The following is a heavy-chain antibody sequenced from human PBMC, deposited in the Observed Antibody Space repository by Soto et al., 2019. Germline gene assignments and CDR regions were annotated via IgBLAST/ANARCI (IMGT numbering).Heavy chain of an antibody. Sequence: GXSVKVSCKASGFTFTSSAVQWVRQARGQRLEWVGWIVVGSGNTNYAQKFQERVTITRDMSTSTAYMELSSLRSEDTAVYYCAAEWDYYDSSGYYRFDSWPQGTLVTVSS. J-gene: IGHJ4*02. CDR2: IVVGSGNT. V-gene: IGHV1-58*01. D-gene: IGHD3-22*01. CDR3: AAEWDYYDSSGYYRFDS. CDR1: GFTFTSSA.